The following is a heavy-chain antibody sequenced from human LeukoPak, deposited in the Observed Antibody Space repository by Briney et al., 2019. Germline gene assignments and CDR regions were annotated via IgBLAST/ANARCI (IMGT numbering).Heavy chain of an antibody. V-gene: IGHV1-69*13. J-gene: IGHJ3*02. D-gene: IGHD6-19*01. CDR3: ARDQGYSSGWDKGYFDAFDI. Sequence: SVKVSCKASGGTFSSYAISWVRQAPGQGLEWMGGIIPIFGTANYAQKFQGRVTITADESTSTAYMELSSLRSEDTAVYYCARDQGYSSGWDKGYFDAFDIWGQGTMVTVSS. CDR1: GGTFSSYA. CDR2: IIPIFGTA.